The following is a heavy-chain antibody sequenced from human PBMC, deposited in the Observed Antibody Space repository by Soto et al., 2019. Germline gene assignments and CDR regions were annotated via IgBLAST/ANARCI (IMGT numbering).Heavy chain of an antibody. V-gene: IGHV4-38-2*01. CDR2: IYHSGST. Sequence: NPSETLSLTCAVSGYSISSGYYWGWIRQPPGKGLEWIGSIYHSGSTYYNPSLKSRVTISVDTSKNQFSLKLSSVTAADTAVYYCATGIAVAGTTFDYWGQGTLVTVSS. CDR3: ATGIAVAGTTFDY. J-gene: IGHJ4*02. D-gene: IGHD6-19*01. CDR1: GYSISSGYY.